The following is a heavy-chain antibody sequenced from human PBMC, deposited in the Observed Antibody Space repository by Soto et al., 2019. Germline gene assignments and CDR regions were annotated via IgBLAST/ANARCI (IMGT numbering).Heavy chain of an antibody. CDR3: TRGYYDFRSVYYYYMDV. CDR2: IKSKTDGGTT. J-gene: IGHJ6*03. Sequence: PGGSLRLSCAASGFTFSNAWMSWVRQAPGKGLEWVGRIKSKTDGGTTDYAAPVKGRFTISRDDSKNTLYLQMNSLKTEDTAVYYCTRGYYDFRSVYYYYMDVWGKGTTVTVSS. D-gene: IGHD3-3*01. V-gene: IGHV3-15*01. CDR1: GFTFSNAW.